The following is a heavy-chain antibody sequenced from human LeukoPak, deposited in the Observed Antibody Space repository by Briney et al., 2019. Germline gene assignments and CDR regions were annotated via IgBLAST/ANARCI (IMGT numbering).Heavy chain of an antibody. J-gene: IGHJ6*02. Sequence: PSETLSLTCAVYSGSFSGYYWSWIRQPPGKGLEWIGEINHSGSTNFNPSLKSRVTISLDTSKNQFSLKVSSVTAADTAVYYCARSRAVVPAAKSNYYGMDVWGQGTTVTVSS. V-gene: IGHV4-34*01. CDR1: SGSFSGYY. CDR3: ARSRAVVPAAKSNYYGMDV. CDR2: INHSGST. D-gene: IGHD2-2*01.